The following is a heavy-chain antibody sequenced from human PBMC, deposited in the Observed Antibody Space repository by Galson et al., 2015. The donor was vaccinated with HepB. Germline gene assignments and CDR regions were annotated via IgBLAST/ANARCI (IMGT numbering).Heavy chain of an antibody. V-gene: IGHV1-69-2*01. CDR1: GYTFTDYY. Sequence: VKVSCKVSGYTFTDYYMHWVQQAPGKGLEWMGLVDPEDGETIYAQKFQGRLTMTRSTSISTAYMELSSLRSEDTAVYYCARGRPCSSTSCFPFDAFHIWGQGTVVTVSS. CDR2: VDPEDGET. J-gene: IGHJ3*02. CDR3: ARGRPCSSTSCFPFDAFHI. D-gene: IGHD2-2*01.